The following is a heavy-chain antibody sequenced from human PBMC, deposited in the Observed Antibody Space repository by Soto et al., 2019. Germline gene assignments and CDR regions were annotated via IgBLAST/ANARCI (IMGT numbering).Heavy chain of an antibody. J-gene: IGHJ4*02. CDR2: IYYSGST. D-gene: IGHD6-13*01. Sequence: SETLSLTCTVSGDSISSYYWSWIRQPPGKGLEWIGYIYYSGSTNYNPSLKSRVTISVDTSKNQFSLKLSSVTAADTAVYYCARGEAQQQLVFDYWGQGTLVTVSS. V-gene: IGHV4-59*01. CDR1: GDSISSYY. CDR3: ARGEAQQQLVFDY.